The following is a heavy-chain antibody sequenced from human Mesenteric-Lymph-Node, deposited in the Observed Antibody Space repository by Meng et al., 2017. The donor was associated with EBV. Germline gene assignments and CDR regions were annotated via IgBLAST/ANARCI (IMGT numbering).Heavy chain of an antibody. CDR2: IYYGAPT. V-gene: IGHV4-30-4*01. CDR1: GGSFSSGAYY. J-gene: IGHJ5*02. D-gene: IGHD3-10*01. Sequence: QLQLQESGPGLVKPSETLSLPCAVSGGSFSSGAYYWSWLRQPPGKGLEWIGNIYYGAPTYYNPSLKSRVTISVDTSRNQFSLKLSSVTAADTAVYYCASRDFGENWFDPWGQGTLVTVSS. CDR3: ASRDFGENWFDP.